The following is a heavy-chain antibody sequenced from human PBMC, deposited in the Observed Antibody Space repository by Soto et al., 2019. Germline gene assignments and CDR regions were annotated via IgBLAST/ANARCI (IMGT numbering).Heavy chain of an antibody. D-gene: IGHD3-10*01. CDR3: ARLLWSRGDWFDP. Sequence: SETLSLTCTISGGSTSSYYWSWIRQPPGKGLEWIGYIYYSGSTNYNPSLKSRVTISVDTSKNQFSLKLSSVTAADTAVYYCARLLWSRGDWFDPWGQGTLVTVSS. CDR1: GGSTSSYY. J-gene: IGHJ5*02. V-gene: IGHV4-59*08. CDR2: IYYSGST.